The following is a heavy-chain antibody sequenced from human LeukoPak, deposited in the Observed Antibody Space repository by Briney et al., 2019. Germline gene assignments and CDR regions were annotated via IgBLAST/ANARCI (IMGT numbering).Heavy chain of an antibody. Sequence: GGSLRLSCAASGFTFSSYWMSWVRQAPGKGLEWVANIKQDGSEKYYVDSVKGRFTISRDNAKNSLYLQMNSLRAEDTAVYYCARDGPDDFWSGYYSDAFDIWGQGTMVTVSS. CDR3: ARDGPDDFWSGYYSDAFDI. V-gene: IGHV3-7*01. J-gene: IGHJ3*02. D-gene: IGHD3-3*01. CDR1: GFTFSSYW. CDR2: IKQDGSEK.